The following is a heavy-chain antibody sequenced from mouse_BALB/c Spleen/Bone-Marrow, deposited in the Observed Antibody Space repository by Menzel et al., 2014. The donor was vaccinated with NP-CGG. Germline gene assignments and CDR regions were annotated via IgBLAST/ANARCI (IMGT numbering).Heavy chain of an antibody. CDR1: GFPFSSYG. Sequence: EVKLMESGGGLVQPGGSLKLSCAASGFPFSSYGMSWVRQTPDKRLELVATTNSNGGSTYYPDSVKGRFTISRDNAKNTLYLQMSSLKSEDSAMFYCARDRTYYYGMDYWGQGTSVTVSS. CDR3: ARDRTYYYGMDY. J-gene: IGHJ4*01. V-gene: IGHV5-6-3*01. CDR2: TNSNGGST.